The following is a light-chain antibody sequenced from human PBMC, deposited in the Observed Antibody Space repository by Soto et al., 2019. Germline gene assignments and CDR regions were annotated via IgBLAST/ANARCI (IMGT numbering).Light chain of an antibody. J-gene: IGKJ1*01. Sequence: EIVLTQSPGTLSLSPGERATLSCRASETVAGSYLAWYQQKPAQAPRLLIHGASTRATGIADRFSGSGSGTAFTLTISRLEPEDFAVYYSHLYGTSPRMFRQGPKV. V-gene: IGKV3-20*01. CDR2: GAS. CDR3: HLYGTSPRM. CDR1: ETVAGSY.